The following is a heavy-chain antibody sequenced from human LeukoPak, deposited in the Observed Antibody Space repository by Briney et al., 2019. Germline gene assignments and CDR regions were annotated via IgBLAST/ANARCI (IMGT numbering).Heavy chain of an antibody. J-gene: IGHJ3*02. CDR3: ARERSGERGAFDI. V-gene: IGHV1-2*02. D-gene: IGHD3-16*01. CDR2: INPNSGGT. CDR1: GCTFTGYY. Sequence: ASVKVSCKASGCTFTGYYMHWVRQAPGQGLEWMGWINPNSGGTNYAQKFQGRVTMTRDTSISTAYMELSRLRSDDTAVYYCARERSGERGAFDIWGQGTMVTVSS.